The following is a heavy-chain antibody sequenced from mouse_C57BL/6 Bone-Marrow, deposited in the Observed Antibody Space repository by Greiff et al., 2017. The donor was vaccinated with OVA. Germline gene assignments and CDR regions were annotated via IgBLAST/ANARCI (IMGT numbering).Heavy chain of an antibody. CDR3: ARHEEYYGNFYYFDY. CDR1: GYTFTEYT. D-gene: IGHD2-1*01. CDR2: FYPGSGSI. Sequence: VKLQESGAELVKPGASVKLSCKASGYTFTEYTIHWVKQRSGQGLEWIGWFYPGSGSIKYNEKFKDKATLTADKSSSTVYMELSRLTSEDSAVYFCARHEEYYGNFYYFDYWGQGTTLTVSS. J-gene: IGHJ2*01. V-gene: IGHV1-62-2*01.